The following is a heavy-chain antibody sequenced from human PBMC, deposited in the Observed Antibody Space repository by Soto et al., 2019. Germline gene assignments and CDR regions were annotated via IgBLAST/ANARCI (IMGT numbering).Heavy chain of an antibody. CDR3: ASRDYYDTDNWFDP. D-gene: IGHD3-22*01. V-gene: IGHV4-39*01. CDR1: GGYISSSSYY. CDR2: IYYSGST. Sequence: SETLSLTCPVSGGYISSSSYYWGWIRQPPGKGLEWIGSIYYSGSTYYNPSLKSRVTISVDTSKNQFSLKLSSVTAADTAVYYCASRDYYDTDNWFDPWGQGTLVTVSS. J-gene: IGHJ5*02.